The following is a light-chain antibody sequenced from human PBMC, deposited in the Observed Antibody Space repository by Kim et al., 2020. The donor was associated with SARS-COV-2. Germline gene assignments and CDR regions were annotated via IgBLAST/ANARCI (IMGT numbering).Light chain of an antibody. CDR3: AAWDDSLSGRV. Sequence: GQRVTISCSRSTSNKERNYVYRYQGVPGTAPKVLSYRNNGRPSGVPERFTAAESGTSASLAISGLRSEDEADYYCAAWDDSLSGRVFGGGTQLTVL. V-gene: IGLV1-47*01. CDR2: RNN. CDR1: TSNKERNY. J-gene: IGLJ3*02.